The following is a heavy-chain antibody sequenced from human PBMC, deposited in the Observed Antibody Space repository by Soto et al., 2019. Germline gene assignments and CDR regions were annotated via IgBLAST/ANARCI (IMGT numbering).Heavy chain of an antibody. CDR3: ARTTRYYDFWSGPNNFDY. CDR1: GYTFTSYG. D-gene: IGHD3-3*01. CDR2: ISAYNGNT. V-gene: IGHV1-18*01. J-gene: IGHJ4*02. Sequence: ASVKVSCKASGYTFTSYGISWVRQAPGQGLEWMGWISAYNGNTNYAQKLQGRVTMTTDTSTSTAYMELRRLRSDDTAVFYCARTTRYYDFWSGPNNFDYWGQGTLVTVSS.